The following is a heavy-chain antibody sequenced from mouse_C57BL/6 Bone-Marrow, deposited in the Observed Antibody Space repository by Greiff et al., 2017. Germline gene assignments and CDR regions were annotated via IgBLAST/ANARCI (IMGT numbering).Heavy chain of an antibody. CDR3: ARTYHSNPTYAMDY. D-gene: IGHD2-5*01. J-gene: IGHJ4*01. CDR2: IWSGGST. CDR1: GFSFTSYG. V-gene: IGHV2-2*01. Sequence: VMLVESGPGLVQPSQSLSITCTVSGFSFTSYGVHWVRQSPGKGLEWLGVIWSGGSTDYNAAFISRLSISKDNSKSQVFFKMNSLQADDTAIYYCARTYHSNPTYAMDYWGQGTSVTVSS.